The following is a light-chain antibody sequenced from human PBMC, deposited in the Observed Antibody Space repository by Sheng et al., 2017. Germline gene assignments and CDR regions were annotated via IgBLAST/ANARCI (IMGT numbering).Light chain of an antibody. CDR2: KAS. Sequence: SYELTQPSSVSVSPGQTARITCSGDVLAKKYARWFQQRPGQAPVLVIYKASERPSGIPERFSGSTSGTTVTLTISGAQVEDEADYYCYSAADNILVFGGGTKLTVL. V-gene: IGLV3-27*01. CDR1: VLAKKY. J-gene: IGLJ2*01. CDR3: YSAADNILV.